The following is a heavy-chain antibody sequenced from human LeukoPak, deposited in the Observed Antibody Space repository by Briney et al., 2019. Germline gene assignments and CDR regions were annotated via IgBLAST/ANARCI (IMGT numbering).Heavy chain of an antibody. V-gene: IGHV7-4-1*02. D-gene: IGHD2-15*01. CDR1: GYTFTNYP. CDR2: IDTNTGNP. CDR3: TRDSYCSGGGCYSRVGY. Sequence: GASVKVSCKASGYTFTNYPMNWVRQAPGQGLEWMGWIDTNTGNPTYAQGFAGRFVFSLDTPVTTTYLQISSLKAEDTAVYYCTRDSYCSGGGCYSRVGYWGQGTLVTVSS. J-gene: IGHJ4*02.